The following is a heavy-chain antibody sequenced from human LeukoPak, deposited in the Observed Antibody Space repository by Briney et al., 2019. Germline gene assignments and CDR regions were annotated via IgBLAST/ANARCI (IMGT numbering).Heavy chain of an antibody. Sequence: SQTLSLTCTVSGGSISSGGYYWSWIRQPPGKGLEWIGYIYHSGSTYYNPSLKSRVTISVDRSKNQFSLKLSSVTAADTAVYYCARDKGYCSSTSCYTGWYFDLWGRGTLVTVSS. J-gene: IGHJ2*01. V-gene: IGHV4-30-2*01. D-gene: IGHD2-2*02. CDR3: ARDKGYCSSTSCYTGWYFDL. CDR1: GGSISSGGYY. CDR2: IYHSGST.